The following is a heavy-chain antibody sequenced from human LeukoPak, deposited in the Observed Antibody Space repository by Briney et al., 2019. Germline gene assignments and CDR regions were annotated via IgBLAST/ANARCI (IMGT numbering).Heavy chain of an antibody. CDR1: GFSFSSYS. CDR2: ISSSSRYI. CDR3: ARDESSSGWY. J-gene: IGHJ1*01. V-gene: IGHV3-21*01. D-gene: IGHD6-19*01. Sequence: PGGSLRLSCAASGFSFSSYSMNWVRQAPAKGLEWVSCISSSSRYIYYSDSVKGRFTISRDNAKNSLYLQMNSLRAEDTAVYYCARDESSSGWYLGQGTLVTVSS.